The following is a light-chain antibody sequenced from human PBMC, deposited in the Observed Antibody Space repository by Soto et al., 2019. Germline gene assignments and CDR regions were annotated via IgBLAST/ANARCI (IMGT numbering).Light chain of an antibody. CDR3: QHYGGPFT. CDR1: QSISSY. J-gene: IGKJ3*01. Sequence: DIQMTQSPSSLSASVGDRVTITCRASQSISSYLNWYQQKPGKAPKLLIYAASSLQSGVPSRFSGSGSGTDFTLTIRNLEPEDFAVYYCQHYGGPFTFGPGTKVDIK. V-gene: IGKV1-39*01. CDR2: AAS.